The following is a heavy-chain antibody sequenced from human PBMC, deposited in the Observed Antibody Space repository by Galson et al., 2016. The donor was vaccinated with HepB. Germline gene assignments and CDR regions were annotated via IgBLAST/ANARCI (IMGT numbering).Heavy chain of an antibody. CDR3: ARTPRQTGEPAFDY. D-gene: IGHD1-1*01. J-gene: IGHJ4*02. V-gene: IGHV4-39*01. CDR1: GDSISSSRYY. Sequence: SETLSLTCRVFGDSISSSRYYWGWIRQPPGKGLEWIGSIYYSGSTFYTPSLKSRVTMSVDTSKNQFSLKLSSATATDTAVYYCARTPRQTGEPAFDYWGQGTLVTVSS. CDR2: IYYSGST.